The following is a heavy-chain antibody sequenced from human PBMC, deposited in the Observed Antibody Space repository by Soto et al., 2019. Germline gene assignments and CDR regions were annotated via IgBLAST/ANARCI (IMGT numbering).Heavy chain of an antibody. Sequence: QVQLQESGPGLVKPSQTLSLTCTVSGGSISSGDYYWSWIRQPPGKGLEWIGYIYYSGSTYYNPSLKRRVTLPVDTSKNQFSLKLSSVTAADTAVYYCASDAYYYDSSGYYSGYFYYWGQGTLVTVSS. CDR3: ASDAYYYDSSGYYSGYFYY. V-gene: IGHV4-30-4*01. D-gene: IGHD3-22*01. J-gene: IGHJ4*02. CDR1: GGSISSGDYY. CDR2: IYYSGST.